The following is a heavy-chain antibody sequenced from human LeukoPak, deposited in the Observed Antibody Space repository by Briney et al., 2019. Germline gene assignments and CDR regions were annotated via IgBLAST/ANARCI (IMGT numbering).Heavy chain of an antibody. V-gene: IGHV1-46*01. CDR3: ARDRGYSYDLDNYGMDV. D-gene: IGHD5-18*01. CDR2: INPSGGST. Sequence: ASVKVSCKASGGTFSSYAISWVRQAPGQGLEWMGIINPSGGSTSYAQKFQGRVTMTRDTSTSTVYMELGSLRSEDTAVYYCARDRGYSYDLDNYGMDVWGQGTTVTVSS. J-gene: IGHJ6*02. CDR1: GGTFSSYA.